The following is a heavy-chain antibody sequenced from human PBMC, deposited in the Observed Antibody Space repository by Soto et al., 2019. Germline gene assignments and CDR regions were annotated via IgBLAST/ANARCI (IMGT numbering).Heavy chain of an antibody. CDR2: IYPGDSDT. CDR3: ARRGLVRYYYYGMDV. J-gene: IGHJ6*02. Sequence: GESLKISCKGSGYSFTSYWIGLVRQMPGKGPEWMGIIYPGDSDTRYSPSFQGQVTISADKSISTAYLQWSSLKASDTAMYYCARRGLVRYYYYGMDVWGQGTTVTHSS. CDR1: GYSFTSYW. D-gene: IGHD6-6*01. V-gene: IGHV5-51*01.